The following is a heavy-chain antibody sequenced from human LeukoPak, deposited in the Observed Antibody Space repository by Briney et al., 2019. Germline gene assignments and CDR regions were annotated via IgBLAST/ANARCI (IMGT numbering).Heavy chain of an antibody. CDR1: GFTFSSYA. D-gene: IGHD6-6*01. Sequence: GGSLRLSCAASGFTFSSYAMSWVRQAPGKGLEWVSAISGSGGSTYYADSVKGRFTISRDNSKNTLYLQMNSLRAEDTAVYYCARDARLAARPDYYGMDVWGQGTTVTVSS. J-gene: IGHJ6*02. CDR2: ISGSGGST. CDR3: ARDARLAARPDYYGMDV. V-gene: IGHV3-23*01.